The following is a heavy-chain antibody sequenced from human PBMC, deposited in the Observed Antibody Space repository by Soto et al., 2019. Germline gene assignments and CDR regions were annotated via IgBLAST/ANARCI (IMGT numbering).Heavy chain of an antibody. J-gene: IGHJ4*02. CDR3: ASPPAYCSSTSCYGFDY. CDR1: GGSISSSSYY. CDR2: IYYSGST. Sequence: SETLSLTCTVSGGSISSSSYYWGWIRQPPGKGLEWIGSIYYSGSTYYNPSLKSRVTISVDTSKNQFSLKLSSVTAADTAVYYCASPPAYCSSTSCYGFDYWGQGTLVTVSS. V-gene: IGHV4-39*01. D-gene: IGHD2-2*01.